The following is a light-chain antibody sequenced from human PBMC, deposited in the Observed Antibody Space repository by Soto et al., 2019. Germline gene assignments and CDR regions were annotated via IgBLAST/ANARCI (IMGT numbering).Light chain of an antibody. J-gene: IGLJ2*01. CDR3: CSYAGGYVV. CDR1: SSDVGFYNY. Sequence: QSVLTQPRSVSGSPGQSVTISCTGTSSDVGFYNYVSWYQQHPGKAPKLMIYDVTKRPSGVPHRFSGSKSGNTASLTISGLQAEDEADYYCCSYAGGYVVFGGGTKVTVL. CDR2: DVT. V-gene: IGLV2-11*01.